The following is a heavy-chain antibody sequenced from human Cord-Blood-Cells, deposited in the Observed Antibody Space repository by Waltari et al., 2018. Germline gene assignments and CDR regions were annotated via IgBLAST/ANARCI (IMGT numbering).Heavy chain of an antibody. CDR3: ARVIYYGSGSYYEGDAFDI. CDR2: IKRDGSEK. V-gene: IGHV3-7*01. D-gene: IGHD3-10*01. CDR1: GFTFSSYW. Sequence: EVQLVESGGGLVQPGGSLRLSCAASGFTFSSYWMSWVRQAPGKGREWVANIKRDGSEKYYVDSVKGRFTISRDNAKNSLYLQMNSLRAEDTAVYYCARVIYYGSGSYYEGDAFDIWGQGTMVTVSS. J-gene: IGHJ3*02.